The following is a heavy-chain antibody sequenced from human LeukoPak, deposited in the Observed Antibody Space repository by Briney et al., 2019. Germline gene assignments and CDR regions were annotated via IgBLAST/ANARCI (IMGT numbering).Heavy chain of an antibody. V-gene: IGHV3-21*01. J-gene: IGHJ6*03. D-gene: IGHD3-22*01. Sequence: PGGSLRLSCAASGFNFNIYGMNWVRQAPGKGLEWVSGILSSGINMYYADSVKGRFTISRDNTKNSLYLQMNGLRAEDTAVYYCARDLVTKMLVEDYYMDVWGRGTTVIVSS. CDR1: GFNFNIYG. CDR3: ARDLVTKMLVEDYYMDV. CDR2: ILSSGINM.